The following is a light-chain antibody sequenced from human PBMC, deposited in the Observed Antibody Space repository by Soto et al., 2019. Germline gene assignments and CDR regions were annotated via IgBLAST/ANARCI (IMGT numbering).Light chain of an antibody. CDR2: EVS. CDR1: SSDVGGYNY. J-gene: IGLJ1*01. V-gene: IGLV2-14*01. Sequence: QFALTQPASVSGSPGQSITISCTGTSSDVGGYNYVSWYQQHPGKAPKLMIYEVSNRPSGVSNRFSGSKSGNTASLTISGLQAEDEADYYCSSYTSTSRVFGTGTK. CDR3: SSYTSTSRV.